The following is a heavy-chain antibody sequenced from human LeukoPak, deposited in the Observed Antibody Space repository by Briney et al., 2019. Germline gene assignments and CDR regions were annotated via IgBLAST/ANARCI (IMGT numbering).Heavy chain of an antibody. D-gene: IGHD3-3*01. CDR2: ISSSGSTI. CDR3: ARDLCYDFWSGCLPFDY. CDR1: GFTFSSYE. Sequence: QTGGSLRLSCPASGFTFSSYEMNWVRQAPGKGLEWVSYISSSGSTIYYADSVKGRFTISRDNAKNSLYLQMNSLRAEDTAVYYCARDLCYDFWSGCLPFDYWAREPWSPSPQ. J-gene: IGHJ4*02. V-gene: IGHV3-48*03.